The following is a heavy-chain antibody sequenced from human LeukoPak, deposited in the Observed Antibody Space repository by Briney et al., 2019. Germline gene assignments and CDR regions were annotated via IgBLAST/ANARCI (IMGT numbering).Heavy chain of an antibody. V-gene: IGHV3-30*02. J-gene: IGHJ4*02. CDR1: GFTFSSYG. CDR3: AKSKGNYDFWSGTDS. Sequence: GGSLRLSCAASGFTFSSYGMHWVRQAPGKGLEWVTFIRYDGSNKYYADSVKGRFTVSRDNSKNTLYLQMNSLRVEDTAVYYCAKSKGNYDFWSGTDSWGQGSLVTVSS. CDR2: IRYDGSNK. D-gene: IGHD3-3*01.